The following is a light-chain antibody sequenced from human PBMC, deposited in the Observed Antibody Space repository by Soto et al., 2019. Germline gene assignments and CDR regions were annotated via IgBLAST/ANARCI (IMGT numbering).Light chain of an antibody. J-gene: IGLJ2*01. CDR3: GTWHISLSAVV. Sequence: QSALTQPASVSGSPGQSITISCTGTSRDVGSYNLVSWYQKHPGKAPKLMIYDVNKRPSGIPDRFSGSKSGTSATLGITGLQTGDEADYSCGTWHISLSAVVFGGGTKLTVL. V-gene: IGLV2-14*02. CDR2: DVN. CDR1: SRDVGSYNL.